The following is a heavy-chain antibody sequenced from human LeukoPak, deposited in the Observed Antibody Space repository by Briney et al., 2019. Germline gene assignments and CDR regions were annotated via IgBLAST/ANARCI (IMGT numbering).Heavy chain of an antibody. CDR1: GGSISPYY. V-gene: IGHV4-59*01. Sequence: SETLSLTCSVSGGSISPYYWSWIRQPPGKGLEWIGHIYYSGSTNYNPSLKSRVTISVDTSKNQFSLKLSSVTPADTAVYYCARDSGYYYFDYWGQGTLGTVS. CDR2: IYYSGST. CDR3: ARDSGYYYFDY. J-gene: IGHJ4*02. D-gene: IGHD3-22*01.